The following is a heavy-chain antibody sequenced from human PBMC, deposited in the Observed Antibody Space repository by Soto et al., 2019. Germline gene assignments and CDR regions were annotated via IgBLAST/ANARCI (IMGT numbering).Heavy chain of an antibody. Sequence: QVQLVQSGAEVEKPGASVKVSCRPSGYTFTTFDINWVRQAPGQGLEWTGWMSPNSGNTGYAQKFQGRVVMTRDTAISTAYMELRSLTSEDTAVYYCARGITQGYDYWGQGTLVTVSS. CDR1: GYTFTTFD. V-gene: IGHV1-8*01. CDR3: ARGITQGYDY. CDR2: MSPNSGNT. J-gene: IGHJ4*02. D-gene: IGHD3-16*01.